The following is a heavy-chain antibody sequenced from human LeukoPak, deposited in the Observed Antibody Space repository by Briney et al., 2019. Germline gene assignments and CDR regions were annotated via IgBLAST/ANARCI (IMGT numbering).Heavy chain of an antibody. CDR3: ARGPRDIVVVPAADPYYYYYMDV. Sequence: ASVKVSCKASGYTFTNYGFTWVRQAPGQGLEWMGWISAYNGNTNYAQKVQGRVTMTTDTSTSTAYMELRSLRSDDTAVYYCARGPRDIVVVPAADPYYYYYMDVWGKGTTVTVSS. CDR1: GYTFTNYG. D-gene: IGHD2-2*01. J-gene: IGHJ6*03. CDR2: ISAYNGNT. V-gene: IGHV1-18*01.